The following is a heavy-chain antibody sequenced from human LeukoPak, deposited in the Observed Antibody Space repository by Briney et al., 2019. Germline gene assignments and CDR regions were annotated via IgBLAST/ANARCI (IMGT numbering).Heavy chain of an antibody. CDR1: GGSIDSGDSY. CDR2: IYHSGST. CDR3: ARATVTVFDY. J-gene: IGHJ4*02. V-gene: IGHV4-30-4*01. Sequence: PSQTLSLTCTVSGGSIDSGDSYWSWIRQPPGQGLEWIGYIYHSGSTYYNPSLKSRITMSVDTSKKQFSLKLTSVTAADTAVYYCARATVTVFDYWGQGTLVTVSS. D-gene: IGHD4-17*01.